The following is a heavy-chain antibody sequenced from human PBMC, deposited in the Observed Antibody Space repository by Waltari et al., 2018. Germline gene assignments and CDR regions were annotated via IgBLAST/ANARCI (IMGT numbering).Heavy chain of an antibody. D-gene: IGHD4-17*01. CDR2: FNPNIGDT. V-gene: IGHV1-2*06. CDR3: ARDLGSDYGNRDY. J-gene: IGHJ4*02. CDR1: GYTFTGYY. Sequence: QVHLVQSGAEVKKPGASVKVSCKASGYTFTGYYIQWVRRATGQGLEWMGRFNPNIGDTNYAHKFQGRVTLTRDTSINTAYMELSSLKSDDTAVYYCARDLGSDYGNRDYWGQGTLVTVPS.